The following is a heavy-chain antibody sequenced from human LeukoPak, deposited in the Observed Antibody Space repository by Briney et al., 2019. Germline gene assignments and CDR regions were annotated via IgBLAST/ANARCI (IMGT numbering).Heavy chain of an antibody. Sequence: GGSLRLSCAASGFTFTNYWMHWVRQAPGKGPVWASRLNSDGNITTYADSVRGRFTISRGNAKNALYLQMNSLRAEDTAVYYCARELSGTSSRHFDYWGQGTLVTVSS. CDR1: GFTFTNYW. V-gene: IGHV3-74*01. CDR2: LNSDGNIT. CDR3: ARELSGTSSRHFDY. J-gene: IGHJ4*02. D-gene: IGHD2-2*01.